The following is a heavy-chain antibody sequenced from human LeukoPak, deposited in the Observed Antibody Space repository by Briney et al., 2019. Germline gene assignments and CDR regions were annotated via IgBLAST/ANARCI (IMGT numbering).Heavy chain of an antibody. V-gene: IGHV1-69*13. CDR1: GGTFSSYT. Sequence: SVKVSCKASGGTFSSYTIIWVRQAPGQGLEWMGGIIPIFGTANYAQKFQGRVTITADESTSTAYMELSSLRSEDTAVYYCARDAGTNWNRGYMDVWGKGTTVTVSS. CDR3: ARDAGTNWNRGYMDV. D-gene: IGHD1-1*01. CDR2: IIPIFGTA. J-gene: IGHJ6*03.